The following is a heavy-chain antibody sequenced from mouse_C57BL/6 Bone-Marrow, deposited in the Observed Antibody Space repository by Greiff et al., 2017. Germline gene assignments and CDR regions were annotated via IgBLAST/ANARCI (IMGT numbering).Heavy chain of an antibody. CDR1: GYTFTSYW. Sequence: QVQLQQPGAELVRPGTSVKLSCKASGYTFTSYWMHWVKQRPGPGLEWIGVIDPSDSYTNYNQKFKGKATLTVDTSSSTAYMQLSSLTSEDSAVYYGAREGWLLPYWYFDVWGTGTTVTVSS. J-gene: IGHJ1*03. CDR2: IDPSDSYT. CDR3: AREGWLLPYWYFDV. V-gene: IGHV1-59*01. D-gene: IGHD2-3*01.